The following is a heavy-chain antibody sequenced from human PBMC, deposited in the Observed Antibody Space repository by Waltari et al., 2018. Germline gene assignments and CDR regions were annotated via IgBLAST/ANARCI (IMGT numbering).Heavy chain of an antibody. CDR3: ATDTAHAFDI. V-gene: IGHV1-24*01. D-gene: IGHD4-17*01. Sequence: QVQLVQSGAEVKKPGASVKVSCKVSGYTLTELSMHWLRQAPGKGLEWMGGFDPEDGEAIYAHNFQGRVTMTEDTATDTAYMELSSLRSEDTAVYYCATDTAHAFDIWGQGTMVTVSS. CDR2: FDPEDGEA. CDR1: GYTLTELS. J-gene: IGHJ3*02.